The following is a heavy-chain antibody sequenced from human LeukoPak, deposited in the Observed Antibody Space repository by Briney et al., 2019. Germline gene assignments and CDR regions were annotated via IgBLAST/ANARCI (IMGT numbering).Heavy chain of an antibody. CDR2: MNPNSGRT. D-gene: IGHD4-23*01. V-gene: IGHV1-8*01. CDR3: ARETPSRYFDY. CDR1: GYTLTSYD. J-gene: IGHJ4*02. Sequence: ASVKVSCKASGYTLTSYDINWVRQATGQGLEWMGWMNPNSGRTGYAEKFQGRITMTRNTSISTAYMELSSLSSEDTAVYYCARETPSRYFDYWGQGALVTVSS.